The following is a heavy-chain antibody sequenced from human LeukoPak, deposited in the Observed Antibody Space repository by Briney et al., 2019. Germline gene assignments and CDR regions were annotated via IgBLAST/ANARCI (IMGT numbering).Heavy chain of an antibody. CDR3: ARLGFAFDI. CDR2: ISGSGRTI. D-gene: IGHD3-16*01. Sequence: PGGSLRLSCAASGFTFSSYEMNWVRQAPGKGLEWVSYISGSGRTIYYADSVKGRFTISRDNAKSSLYLQMNSLRAEDTAVYYCARLGFAFDIWGQGTMVTVSS. V-gene: IGHV3-48*03. CDR1: GFTFSSYE. J-gene: IGHJ3*02.